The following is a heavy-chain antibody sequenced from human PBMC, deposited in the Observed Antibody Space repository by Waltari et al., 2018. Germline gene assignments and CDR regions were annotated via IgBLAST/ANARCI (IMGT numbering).Heavy chain of an antibody. CDR1: GFPFSHYA. J-gene: IGHJ4*02. CDR3: AKAALDYYGSGAYFDH. D-gene: IGHD3-10*01. CDR2: ISISGT. V-gene: IGHV3-23*01. Sequence: EVPLLQSGGGLVQPGGSLRLSCAASGFPFSHYAMAWVRQTPGKGLEWVSGISISGTYYADSVKGRLTLSRDNSKDTLDLQMNSLRADDTAVYYCAKAALDYYGSGAYFDHWGQGALVTVSS.